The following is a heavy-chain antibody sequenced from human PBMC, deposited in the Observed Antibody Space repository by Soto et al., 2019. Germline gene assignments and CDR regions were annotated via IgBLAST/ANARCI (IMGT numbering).Heavy chain of an antibody. D-gene: IGHD6-19*01. CDR3: AGRYGYRFDY. CDR1: GGSISSYY. V-gene: IGHV4-59*08. Sequence: QVQLQESGPGLVKPSETLSLTCTVSGGSISSYYWSWIRQPPGKGLEWIGYIYYSGSTNYNPPLKSRVTIPVDTSTNQFSLKLSSVTAADTAVYYCAGRYGYRFDYWGQGTLVTVSA. CDR2: IYYSGST. J-gene: IGHJ4*02.